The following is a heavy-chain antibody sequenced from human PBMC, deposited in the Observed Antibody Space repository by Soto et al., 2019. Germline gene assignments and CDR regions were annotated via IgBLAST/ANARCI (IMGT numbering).Heavy chain of an antibody. D-gene: IGHD3-10*01. CDR2: INHSGST. CDR1: GGSFSGYY. J-gene: IGHJ4*02. Sequence: SETLSHTCAVYGGSFSGYYWSWIRQPPGKGLEWIGEINHSGSTNYNPSLKSRVTISVDTSKNQFSLKLSSVTAADTAVYYCARGEGFIDYWGQGTLVTVSS. V-gene: IGHV4-34*01. CDR3: ARGEGFIDY.